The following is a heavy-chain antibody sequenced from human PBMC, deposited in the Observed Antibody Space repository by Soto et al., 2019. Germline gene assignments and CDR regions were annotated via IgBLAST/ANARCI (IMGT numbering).Heavy chain of an antibody. CDR2: IYHSGGT. CDR3: ARDSRSGYYLEY. Sequence: HLQLQESGSGLVKPSQTLSLTCAVSGDSISNGGYSWNWIRQPPGKGLEWIGYIYHSGGTDFNPSLQSRVAITVDSSNNPFSLKLRSVTAADTAVYYCARDSRSGYYLEYWGQGTLITVSS. D-gene: IGHD3-22*01. CDR1: GDSISNGGYS. J-gene: IGHJ4*02. V-gene: IGHV4-30-2*01.